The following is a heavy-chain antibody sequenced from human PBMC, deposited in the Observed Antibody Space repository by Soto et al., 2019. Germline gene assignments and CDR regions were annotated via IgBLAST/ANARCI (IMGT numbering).Heavy chain of an antibody. CDR2: FDPEDGET. CDR1: GYTLTELS. CDR3: ATHLESYYYYGMDL. Sequence: ASVKVSCKVSGYTLTELSMHWVRQAPGKGLEWMGGFDPEDGETIYAQKFQGRVTMTEDTSTDTAYMELSSLRSEDTAVYYCATHLESYYYYGMDLWGQGTTVTVSS. J-gene: IGHJ6*02. V-gene: IGHV1-24*01.